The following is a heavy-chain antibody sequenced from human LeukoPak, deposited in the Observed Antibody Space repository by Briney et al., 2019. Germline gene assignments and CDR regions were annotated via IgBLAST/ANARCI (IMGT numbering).Heavy chain of an antibody. CDR2: ISSSSSTI. J-gene: IGHJ6*03. V-gene: IGHV3-48*04. Sequence: PGGSQRLSCAASGFTFSSYSMNWVRQAPGKGLEWVSYISSSSSTIYYADSVKGRFTISRDNAKNSLYLQMNSLRAEDTAVYYCARDYDFWSGYYYYMDVWGKGTTVTVSS. CDR1: GFTFSSYS. CDR3: ARDYDFWSGYYYYMDV. D-gene: IGHD3-3*01.